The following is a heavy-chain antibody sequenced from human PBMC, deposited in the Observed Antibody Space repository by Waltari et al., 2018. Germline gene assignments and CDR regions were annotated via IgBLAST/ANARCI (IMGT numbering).Heavy chain of an antibody. D-gene: IGHD2-15*01. CDR2: VDPEDGET. V-gene: IGHV1-69-2*01. J-gene: IGHJ5*02. CDR3: ATALVAAHNWFDP. CDR1: GYTFTDYY. Sequence: EVQLVQSGAEVKKPGATVKISCKASGYTFTDYYMHWVQQAPGKGLEWKGCVDPEDGETRYAEKVQGRVTITAYTSTDTAYMELSSLRSEDTAVYYCATALVAAHNWFDPWGQGTLVTVSS.